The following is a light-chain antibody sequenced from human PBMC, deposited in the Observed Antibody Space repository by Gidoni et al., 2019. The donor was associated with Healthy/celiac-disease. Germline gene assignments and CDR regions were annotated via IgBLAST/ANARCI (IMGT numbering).Light chain of an antibody. CDR2: SNH. Sequence: QSVLTPQPSASGTPGQRVTISCSGSSYNIGSNTVNWYQPLPGTAPKLLIYSNHQRPSGVPDRFSGSKSGTSASLAISGLKSEDEADYYCAAWDDRLNGVIFGGGTKLNVL. CDR3: AAWDDRLNGVI. CDR1: SYNIGSNT. J-gene: IGLJ2*01. V-gene: IGLV1-44*01.